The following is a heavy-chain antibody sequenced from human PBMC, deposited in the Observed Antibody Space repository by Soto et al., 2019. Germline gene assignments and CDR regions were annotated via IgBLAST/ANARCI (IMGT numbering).Heavy chain of an antibody. J-gene: IGHJ4*02. CDR2: IIPIFGTA. Sequence: QVQLVQSGAEVKKPGSSVKVSCKASGGTFSSYAISWVRQAPGQGLEWMGGIIPIFGTANYAQKFQGRVTITADESTSTAYMELISLRAEDTAVYYCARGSESTRSYGSNFDYWGQGPLVTVSS. V-gene: IGHV1-69*01. CDR1: GGTFSSYA. CDR3: ARGSESTRSYGSNFDY. D-gene: IGHD5-18*01.